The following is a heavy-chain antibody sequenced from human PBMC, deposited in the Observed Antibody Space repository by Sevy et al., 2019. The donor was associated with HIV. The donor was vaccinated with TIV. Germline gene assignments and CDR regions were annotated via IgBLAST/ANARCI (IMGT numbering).Heavy chain of an antibody. D-gene: IGHD4-17*01. CDR2: ISYDGSDT. CDR1: GFAFSNYFA. J-gene: IGHJ6*02. Sequence: GGSLRLSCAASGFAFSNYFAMHWVRQAPGKGLEWVELISYDGSDTYYADSVKGRFTVSRDNFKNTLFLQMNSLTTEDTAVYYCARPRANYVDHYFFYAMDVWGQGTTVTVSS. V-gene: IGHV3-30-3*01. CDR3: ARPRANYVDHYFFYAMDV.